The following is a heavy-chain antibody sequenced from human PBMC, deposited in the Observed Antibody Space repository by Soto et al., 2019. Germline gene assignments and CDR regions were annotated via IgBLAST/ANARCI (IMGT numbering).Heavy chain of an antibody. CDR1: GFTFSSYA. CDR3: ARDRLRYNWNDFPYYYYGMDV. D-gene: IGHD1-1*01. CDR2: ISYDGSNK. J-gene: IGHJ6*02. Sequence: QVQLVESGGGVVQPGRSLRLSCAASGFTFSSYAMHWVRQAPGKGLEWVAVISYDGSNKYYADSVKGRFTISRDTSKNTLYLQINSLRAEDTAVYYCARDRLRYNWNDFPYYYYGMDVWCQGTTVTVSS. V-gene: IGHV3-30-3*01.